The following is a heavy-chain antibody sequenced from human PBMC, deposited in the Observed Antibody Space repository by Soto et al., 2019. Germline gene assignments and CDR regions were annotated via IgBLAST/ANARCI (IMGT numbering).Heavy chain of an antibody. D-gene: IGHD3-9*01. CDR2: IYYSGST. Sequence: SETLSLTCTVSGDSISSGDYYWRWIRQPPGKGLEWIGLIYYSGSTHYNPSLKSRLIISVNTSKNQFSLKLTSATAADTAVYYCARTYDILTGFPGYWGQGTLVTVSS. V-gene: IGHV4-30-4*01. J-gene: IGHJ4*02. CDR3: ARTYDILTGFPGY. CDR1: GDSISSGDYY.